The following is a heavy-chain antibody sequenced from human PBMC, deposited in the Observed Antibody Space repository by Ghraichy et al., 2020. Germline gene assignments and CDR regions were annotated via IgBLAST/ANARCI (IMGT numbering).Heavy chain of an antibody. CDR1: GFTFSSYA. J-gene: IGHJ3*02. D-gene: IGHD3-10*01. Sequence: GGSLRLSCAASGFTFSSYAMSWVRQAPGKGLEWVSAISGSGGSTYYADSVQGRFTISRDNSKNTLYLQVNSLRAEDTAIFYCAKGQNYGSGSYYNPHDAFDIWGQGTMVTVSS. CDR3: AKGQNYGSGSYYNPHDAFDI. V-gene: IGHV3-23*01. CDR2: ISGSGGST.